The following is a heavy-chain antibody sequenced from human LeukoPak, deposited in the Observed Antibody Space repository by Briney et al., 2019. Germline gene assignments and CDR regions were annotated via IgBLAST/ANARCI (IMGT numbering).Heavy chain of an antibody. J-gene: IGHJ4*02. CDR3: ARDRGTWNDDGFDY. D-gene: IGHD1-1*01. CDR2: IYISGST. Sequence: SETLSLTCTVSGGYISSYYWSWIRQPAGKGLEWIGRIYISGSTNYNPSLKSRVTMSVDTSENQFSLKLSSVTAADTAVYYCARDRGTWNDDGFDYWGQGTLVTVSS. CDR1: GGYISSYY. V-gene: IGHV4-4*07.